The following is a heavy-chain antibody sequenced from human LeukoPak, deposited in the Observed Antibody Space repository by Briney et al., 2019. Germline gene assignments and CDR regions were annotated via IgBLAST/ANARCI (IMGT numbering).Heavy chain of an antibody. V-gene: IGHV3-66*01. D-gene: IGHD1-26*01. CDR2: IYSGGST. J-gene: IGHJ5*02. CDR1: GFTVSSNY. Sequence: GGSLRLSCAVSGFTVSSNYMSWVRQAPGTELEWVSVIYSGGSTDYADSVKGRFTISRDNSKNTLYLQMNSLRAEDTAIYYCARDLNNGSYHWFDPWGQGTLVTVSS. CDR3: ARDLNNGSYHWFDP.